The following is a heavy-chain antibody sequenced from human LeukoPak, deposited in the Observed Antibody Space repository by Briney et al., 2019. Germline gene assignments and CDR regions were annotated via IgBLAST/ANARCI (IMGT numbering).Heavy chain of an antibody. D-gene: IGHD3-22*01. J-gene: IGHJ4*02. CDR3: AGYYDGSGYY. CDR1: GLTFSGYD. Sequence: GGPLRLSCAASGLTFSGYDMHWVRQAPGKGLECVAVIWYDGSNKYYADSVKGRFTISRDNSKNTVYLQMNSLRAEDTAVYYCAGYYDGSGYYWGQGTLVTVSS. V-gene: IGHV3-33*08. CDR2: IWYDGSNK.